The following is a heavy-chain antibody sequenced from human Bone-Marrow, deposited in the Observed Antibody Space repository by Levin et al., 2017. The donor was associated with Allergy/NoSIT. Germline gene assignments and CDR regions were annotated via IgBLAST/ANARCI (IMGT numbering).Heavy chain of an antibody. CDR2: INSGSSHI. CDR1: GFPFSRST. CDR3: TREFGDNQ. J-gene: IGHJ4*02. V-gene: IGHV3-21*01. Sequence: PGGSLRLSCEASGFPFSRSTMNWVRQAPGKGLEWVSSINSGSSHIYYADSVKGRFTISRGNAKNLLFLQMNNLRAEDTALYYCTREFGDNQGGQGTLVTVS. D-gene: IGHD3-10*01.